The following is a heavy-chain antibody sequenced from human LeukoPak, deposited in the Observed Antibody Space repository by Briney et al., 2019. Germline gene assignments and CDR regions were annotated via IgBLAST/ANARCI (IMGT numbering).Heavy chain of an antibody. CDR2: INHSGST. CDR3: ARGEGYGSGSYSAY. D-gene: IGHD3-10*01. Sequence: SETLSLTCAVYGGSYSGYYWSWIRQPPGKGLEWIGEINHSGSTNYNPSPKSRVTISVDTSKNQFSLKLSSVTAADTAVYYCARGEGYGSGSYSAYWGQGTLVTVSS. CDR1: GGSYSGYY. J-gene: IGHJ4*02. V-gene: IGHV4-34*01.